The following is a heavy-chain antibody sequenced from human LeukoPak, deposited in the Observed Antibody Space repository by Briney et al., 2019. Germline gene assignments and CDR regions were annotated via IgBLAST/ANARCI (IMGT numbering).Heavy chain of an antibody. J-gene: IGHJ4*02. CDR3: ARGRAYGSGSYPLLA. D-gene: IGHD3-10*01. Sequence: PSETLSLTCAVYGGSFSGYYWSWIRQPPGKGLEWIGEINHSGSTNYNPSLKSRVTISVDTSKNQFSLKLSSVTAADTAVYYCARGRAYGSGSYPLLAWGQGTLVTVSS. CDR1: GGSFSGYY. CDR2: INHSGST. V-gene: IGHV4-34*01.